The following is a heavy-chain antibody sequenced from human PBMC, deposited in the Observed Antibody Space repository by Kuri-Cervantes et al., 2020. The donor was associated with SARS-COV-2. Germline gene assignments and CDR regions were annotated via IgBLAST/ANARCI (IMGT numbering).Heavy chain of an antibody. Sequence: ASVKVSCKASGYTFTSYGISWVRQAPGQGLEWMGWISAYNGNTNYAQKLQGRVTMTTDTSTSRAYMELRRLRSDDTAVYYCARDKPLYDFWSGRDDAFDIWGQGTMVTVSS. D-gene: IGHD3-3*01. CDR1: GYTFTSYG. CDR2: ISAYNGNT. V-gene: IGHV1-18*01. CDR3: ARDKPLYDFWSGRDDAFDI. J-gene: IGHJ3*02.